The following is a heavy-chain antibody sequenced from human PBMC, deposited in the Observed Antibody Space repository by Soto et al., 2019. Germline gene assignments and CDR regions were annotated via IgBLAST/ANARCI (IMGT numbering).Heavy chain of an antibody. CDR1: GGSISSYY. D-gene: IGHD1-7*01. Sequence: SETLSLTCTVSGGSISSYYWSWIRQPPGKGLEWVGYIYYSGSTNYNPSLKSRVTISVDTSKNQFSLKLSSVTAADTAVYYCAREIGTTSYFDYWGQGTLVTVS. V-gene: IGHV4-59*01. CDR2: IYYSGST. CDR3: AREIGTTSYFDY. J-gene: IGHJ4*02.